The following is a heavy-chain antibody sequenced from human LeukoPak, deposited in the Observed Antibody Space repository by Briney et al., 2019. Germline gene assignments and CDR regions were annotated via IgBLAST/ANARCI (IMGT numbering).Heavy chain of an antibody. J-gene: IGHJ4*02. Sequence: GGSLRLSCAASGFTFSSYAMSWVRQAPGKGLEWVSAISGSGGSTYYADSVKGRLTISRDNAKNSLYLQMNSLRAEDTAVYYCARDPDYYDSSAPAGVYWGQGTLVTVSS. CDR2: ISGSGGST. V-gene: IGHV3-23*01. CDR3: ARDPDYYDSSAPAGVY. CDR1: GFTFSSYA. D-gene: IGHD3-22*01.